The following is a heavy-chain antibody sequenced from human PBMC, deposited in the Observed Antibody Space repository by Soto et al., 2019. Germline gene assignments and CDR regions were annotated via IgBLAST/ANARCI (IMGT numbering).Heavy chain of an antibody. D-gene: IGHD2-2*01. CDR1: GFTFSNAW. CDR3: TTRTGTGYRVVPADDAFDI. Sequence: GGPLRLSCAASGFTFSNAWMSWVRQAPGKGLEWVGRIKSKTDGGTTDYAAPVKGRFTISRDDSKNTLYLQMNSLKTEDTAVYYCTTRTGTGYRVVPADDAFDIWGQGTMVTVSS. CDR2: IKSKTDGGTT. J-gene: IGHJ3*02. V-gene: IGHV3-15*01.